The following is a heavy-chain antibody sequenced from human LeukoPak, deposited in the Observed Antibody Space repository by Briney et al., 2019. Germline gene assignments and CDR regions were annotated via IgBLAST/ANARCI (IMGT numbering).Heavy chain of an antibody. CDR1: GGSISPYY. CDR2: IYYSGST. CDR3: ARGYYDFGSGYYS. J-gene: IGHJ5*02. Sequence: SETLSLTCTVSGGSISPYYWSWIRQPPGKGLEWIGYIYYSGSTNYNPSLKNRVTISVDTSKNQFSLKLSSVTAADTAVYYCARGYYDFGSGYYSWGQGNLRHLSS. D-gene: IGHD3-3*01. V-gene: IGHV4-59*01.